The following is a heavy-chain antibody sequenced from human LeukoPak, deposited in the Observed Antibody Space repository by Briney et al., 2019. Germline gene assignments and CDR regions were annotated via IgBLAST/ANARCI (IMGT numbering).Heavy chain of an antibody. CDR2: IYYSGST. CDR3: ARVIYGSGSDAFDI. J-gene: IGHJ3*02. D-gene: IGHD3-10*01. CDR1: GGSISSSSYY. V-gene: IGHV4-39*07. Sequence: SETLSLTCTVSGGSISSSSYYWGWIRQPPGKGLEWIGSIYYSGSTYYNPSLKSRVTISVDTSKNQFSLKLSSVTAADTAVYYCARVIYGSGSDAFDIWGQGTMVTVSS.